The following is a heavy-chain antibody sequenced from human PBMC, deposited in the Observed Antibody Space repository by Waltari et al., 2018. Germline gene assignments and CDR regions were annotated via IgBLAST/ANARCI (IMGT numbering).Heavy chain of an antibody. Sequence: QVQLVQSGAEVKKPGASVKVSCKASGYTFTGYYMHWVRQAPGQGLEWMGWTNPTRGGTNDGQAIQGRLTMPRNRSVSTACMERSRQRSDDTSVYYCARDSRIAALRGRNWCDPWGQGTLVTVSS. CDR2: TNPTRGGT. CDR1: GYTFTGYY. V-gene: IGHV1-2*02. D-gene: IGHD6-6*01. CDR3: ARDSRIAALRGRNWCDP. J-gene: IGHJ5*01.